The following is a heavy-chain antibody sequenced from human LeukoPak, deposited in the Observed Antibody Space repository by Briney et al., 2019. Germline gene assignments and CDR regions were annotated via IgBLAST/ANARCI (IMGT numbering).Heavy chain of an antibody. Sequence: ASVKVSCKASGGTFSSYAISWVRQAPGQGLEWMGGIIPIFGTANYAQKFQGRVTITADESTSTAYMELSSLRSEDTAVYYCARAAQLLWFGELYWFDPWGQGTLVTVSS. J-gene: IGHJ5*02. CDR3: ARAAQLLWFGELYWFDP. V-gene: IGHV1-69*13. CDR1: GGTFSSYA. CDR2: IIPIFGTA. D-gene: IGHD3-10*01.